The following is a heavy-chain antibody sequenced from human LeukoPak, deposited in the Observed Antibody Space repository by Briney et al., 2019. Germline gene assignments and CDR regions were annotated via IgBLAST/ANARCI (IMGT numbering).Heavy chain of an antibody. J-gene: IGHJ4*02. D-gene: IGHD3-10*01. CDR1: GITLSNYG. CDR3: AKEDGNYGSGRYYYFDY. CDR2: ISDSGGIT. V-gene: IGHV3-23*01. Sequence: PGGSLRLSCAVSGITLSNYGMSWVRQAPGKGLEWVAGISDSGGITKYADSVKGRFTISRDNSKNTLYLVMNSLRAEDTAVYYCAKEDGNYGSGRYYYFDYWGQGTLVAVSS.